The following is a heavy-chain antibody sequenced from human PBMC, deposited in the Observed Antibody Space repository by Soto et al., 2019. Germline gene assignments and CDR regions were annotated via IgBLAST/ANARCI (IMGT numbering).Heavy chain of an antibody. D-gene: IGHD3-10*01. Sequence: KVSCKASGYTFTGYYMHWVRQAPGQGLEWMGWINPNSGGTNYAQKFQGRVTMTRDTSISTAYMALSRLRSDDTAVYYCAGQGFYGSGSYYEGWGQGTLVTVSS. CDR3: AGQGFYGSGSYYEG. CDR1: GYTFTGYY. CDR2: INPNSGGT. V-gene: IGHV1-2*02. J-gene: IGHJ4*02.